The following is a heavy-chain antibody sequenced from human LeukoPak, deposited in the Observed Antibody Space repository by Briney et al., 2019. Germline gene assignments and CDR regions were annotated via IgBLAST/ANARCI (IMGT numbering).Heavy chain of an antibody. CDR3: ARGEANGLRYFEWLLD. CDR2: INPNSGGT. D-gene: IGHD3-9*01. Sequence: GASVKVSCKASGYTFTGYYMHWVRQAPGQGLEWMGRINPNSGGTNYAQKFQGRVTMTRDTSISTAYMELSRLRSDDTAVYYCARGEANGLRYFEWLLDWGQGTLVTVSS. V-gene: IGHV1-2*06. CDR1: GYTFTGYY. J-gene: IGHJ4*02.